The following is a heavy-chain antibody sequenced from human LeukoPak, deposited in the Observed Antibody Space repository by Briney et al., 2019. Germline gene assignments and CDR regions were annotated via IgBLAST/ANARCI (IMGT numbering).Heavy chain of an antibody. CDR2: IKSKTDGGTT. D-gene: IGHD2-2*01. Sequence: GGSLRLSCAASGFTFSNAWMSWVRQAPGRGLEWVGRIKSKTDGGTTDYAAPVKGRFTISRDDSKNTLYLQMNSLKTEDTAVYYCTSPLYCSSTSCPIDAFDIWGQETMVTVSS. V-gene: IGHV3-15*01. J-gene: IGHJ3*02. CDR1: GFTFSNAW. CDR3: TSPLYCSSTSCPIDAFDI.